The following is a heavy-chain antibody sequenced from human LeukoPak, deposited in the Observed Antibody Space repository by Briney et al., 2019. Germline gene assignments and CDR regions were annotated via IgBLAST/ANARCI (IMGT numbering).Heavy chain of an antibody. Sequence: GASVKVSCKASGYTFTSYHIHWVRQAPGQGLEWMGIINPSGGSTSYAQKFQGRVTMTRDMSTSTVYMELSSLRSEDTAVYYCARESSFSASSDWGQGTLVTVSS. J-gene: IGHJ4*02. CDR3: ARESSFSASSD. CDR2: INPSGGST. V-gene: IGHV1-46*01. D-gene: IGHD3-10*01. CDR1: GYTFTSYH.